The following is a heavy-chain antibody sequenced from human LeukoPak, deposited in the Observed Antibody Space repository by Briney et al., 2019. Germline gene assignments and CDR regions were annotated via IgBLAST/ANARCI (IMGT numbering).Heavy chain of an antibody. Sequence: PGGSLRLSCAASGFTFSSYSMNWVRQAPGKGLEWVSYISSSSSTIYYADSVKGRFTISRDNAKNSLYLQMNSLRAEDTAVYYCASGANYCSSTSCSPGGGEYFQHWGQGTLVTVSS. J-gene: IGHJ1*01. CDR3: ASGANYCSSTSCSPGGGEYFQH. CDR1: GFTFSSYS. CDR2: ISSSSSTI. D-gene: IGHD2-2*01. V-gene: IGHV3-48*01.